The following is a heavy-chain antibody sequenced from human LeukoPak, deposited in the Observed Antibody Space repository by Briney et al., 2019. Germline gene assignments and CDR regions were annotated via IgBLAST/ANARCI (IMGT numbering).Heavy chain of an antibody. V-gene: IGHV3-48*04. D-gene: IGHD5-12*01. CDR2: IRSDTSTK. J-gene: IGHJ4*02. CDR1: GFTFSSYS. CDR3: TRDSGHEFDY. Sequence: PGGSLRLSCAASGFTFSSYSINWVRQAPGKGLEWVSYIRSDTSTKHYADSVKGRFTISRDNAKNSVYLQMNSLRAEDTAVYYCTRDSGHEFDYWGQGTLVTVSS.